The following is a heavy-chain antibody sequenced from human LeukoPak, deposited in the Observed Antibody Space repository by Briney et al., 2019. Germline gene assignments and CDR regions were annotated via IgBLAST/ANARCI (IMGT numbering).Heavy chain of an antibody. CDR2: IYNRGST. J-gene: IGHJ2*01. CDR3: ARQYYDILTGYYPNWYFDL. CDR1: GGSISSYY. V-gene: IGHV4-59*08. Sequence: SETLSLTCTVSGGSISSYYWSWIRQPPGKGLEWIGYIYNRGSTNYNPSLKSRVNISVDTSKNRFSLKLRFVTAADTAVYFCARQYYDILTGYYPNWYFDLWGRGTLVTVSS. D-gene: IGHD3-9*01.